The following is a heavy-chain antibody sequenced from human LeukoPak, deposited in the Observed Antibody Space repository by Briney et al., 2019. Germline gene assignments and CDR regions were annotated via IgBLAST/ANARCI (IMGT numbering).Heavy chain of an antibody. J-gene: IGHJ3*02. CDR3: AREDVDIAVAASGPFDI. CDR1: GFTFSSYW. CDR2: IISDGSST. V-gene: IGHV3-74*01. Sequence: GGSLRLSCAASGFTFSSYWMHWVRQPPGKGLVWVSRIISDGSSTNYADPVKGRFTISRDNARNTLYLQMNSLRAEDTAVYYCAREDVDIAVAASGPFDIWGQGTMVTVSS. D-gene: IGHD6-19*01.